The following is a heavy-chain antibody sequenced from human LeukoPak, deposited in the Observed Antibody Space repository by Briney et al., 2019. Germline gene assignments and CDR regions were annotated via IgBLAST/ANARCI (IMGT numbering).Heavy chain of an antibody. CDR3: ARGRTYYYGSGSPTRPYFDY. D-gene: IGHD3-10*01. CDR2: INHSGST. Sequence: SETLSLTCAVYGGSFSGYYWSWIRQPPGKGLEWIGEINHSGSTNYNPSLKSRVTISVDTSKNQFSLKLSSVTAADTAVYYCARGRTYYYGSGSPTRPYFDYWGQGALVTVSS. J-gene: IGHJ4*02. V-gene: IGHV4-34*01. CDR1: GGSFSGYY.